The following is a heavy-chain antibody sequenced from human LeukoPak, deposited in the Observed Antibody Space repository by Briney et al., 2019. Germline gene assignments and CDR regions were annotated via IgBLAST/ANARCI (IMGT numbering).Heavy chain of an antibody. V-gene: IGHV4-59*12. CDR3: ASSVGATNYFDY. J-gene: IGHJ4*02. D-gene: IGHD1-26*01. Sequence: SETLSLTCTVSGGSISSYYWSWIRQPPGRGLEWIGYIYYSGSTNYNPSLKSRVTISVDRSKNQFSLKLSSVTAADTAVYYCASSVGATNYFDYWGQGTLVTVSS. CDR1: GGSISSYY. CDR2: IYYSGST.